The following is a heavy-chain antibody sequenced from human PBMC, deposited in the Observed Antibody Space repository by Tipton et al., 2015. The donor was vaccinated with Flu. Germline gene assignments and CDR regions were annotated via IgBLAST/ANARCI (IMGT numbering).Heavy chain of an antibody. CDR1: GYSIRSSNYY. Sequence: TLSLTCAVSGYSIRSSNYYWGWIRQPPGKGLEWIGNIFHSGNSYHNPSLKSRVTMSIETSKNQFSLKLSSVTVADTAVYYCARRDYSNYVSEPKNWFDSWGQGALVIVSS. CDR3: ARRDYSNYVSEPKNWFDS. CDR2: IFHSGNS. V-gene: IGHV4-38-2*01. D-gene: IGHD4-11*01. J-gene: IGHJ5*01.